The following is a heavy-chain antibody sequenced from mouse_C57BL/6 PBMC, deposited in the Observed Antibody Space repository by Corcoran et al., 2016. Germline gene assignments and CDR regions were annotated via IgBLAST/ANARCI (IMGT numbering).Heavy chain of an antibody. J-gene: IGHJ1*03. V-gene: IGHV1-19*01. Sequence: EVQLQQSGPVLVKPGASVKMSCKASGYTFTDYYMNWVKQSHGKSLEWIGVINPYNGGTSYNQKFKGKATLTVDKSSSTAYMELNSLTSEDSAVYYCANYYGSSWWYFDVWGTGTTVTVSS. CDR3: ANYYGSSWWYFDV. CDR1: GYTFTDYY. D-gene: IGHD1-1*01. CDR2: INPYNGGT.